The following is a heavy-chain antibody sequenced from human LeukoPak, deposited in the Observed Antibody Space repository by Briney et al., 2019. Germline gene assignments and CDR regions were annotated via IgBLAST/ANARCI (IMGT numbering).Heavy chain of an antibody. D-gene: IGHD2-15*01. J-gene: IGHJ4*02. Sequence: GGSLRLSCAASGFTFSSYGMHWVRQAPGKGLEWVAFIRYDGSNKYYADSMKGRFTISRDNSKNTLYLQMNSLRAEDTAVYYCAKEEFCSGRSCYPDYWGQGTLVTVSS. CDR3: AKEEFCSGRSCYPDY. CDR2: IRYDGSNK. CDR1: GFTFSSYG. V-gene: IGHV3-30*02.